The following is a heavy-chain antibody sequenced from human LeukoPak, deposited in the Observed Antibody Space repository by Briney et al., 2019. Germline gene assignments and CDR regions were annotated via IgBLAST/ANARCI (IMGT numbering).Heavy chain of an antibody. Sequence: GGSLRLSCAASGFTFSSYAMSWVRQAPGKGLEWVSAISGSGGTTYYADSVKGRFTISRDNSKNTLYLQMNSLRAEDTAVYYCAKDSSDSSGYHFDYWGQGTLVTVSS. V-gene: IGHV3-23*01. D-gene: IGHD3-22*01. CDR3: AKDSSDSSGYHFDY. CDR1: GFTFSSYA. J-gene: IGHJ4*02. CDR2: ISGSGGTT.